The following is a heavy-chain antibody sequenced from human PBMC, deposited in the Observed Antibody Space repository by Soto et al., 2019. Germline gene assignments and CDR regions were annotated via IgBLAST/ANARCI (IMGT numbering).Heavy chain of an antibody. D-gene: IGHD5-12*01. V-gene: IGHV1-69*13. CDR3: AGPRRDGYNSFDY. J-gene: IGHJ4*02. CDR1: GGTFSSYA. Sequence: ASVKVSCKASGGTFSSYAISWVRQAPGQGLEWMGGIIPIFGTANYAQKFQGRVTITADESTSTAYMELSSLRSEDKAVYYCAGPRRDGYNSFDYWGQGTLVTVSS. CDR2: IIPIFGTA.